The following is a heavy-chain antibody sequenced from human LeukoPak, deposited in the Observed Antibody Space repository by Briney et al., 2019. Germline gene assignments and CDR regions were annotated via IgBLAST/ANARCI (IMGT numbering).Heavy chain of an antibody. CDR3: AKGSGSGWYGWFDP. Sequence: PGGSLRLSCAASRFTFSGYAMYWVRQAPGKGLEWVSCIDASGVNTYYADSVKGRFTISRDNSNNTLYLQMNSLRAEDTAVYYCAKGSGSGWYGWFDPWGQETLVTVSS. D-gene: IGHD6-19*01. CDR2: IDASGVNT. CDR1: RFTFSGYA. J-gene: IGHJ5*02. V-gene: IGHV3-23*01.